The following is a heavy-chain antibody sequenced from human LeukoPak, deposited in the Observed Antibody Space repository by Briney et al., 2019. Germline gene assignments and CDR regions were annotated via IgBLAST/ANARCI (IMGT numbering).Heavy chain of an antibody. CDR2: IRYDGSNK. CDR1: GFTFSSYG. D-gene: IGHD3-9*01. V-gene: IGHV3-30*02. CDR3: AKDHVGLRYFDWLSS. Sequence: PGGSLRLSCAASGFTFSSYGMHWVRQAPGKGLEWVAFIRYDGSNKYYADSVKGRFTISRDNSKNTLHLQMNSLRAEDTAVYYCAKDHVGLRYFDWLSSWGQGTLVTVSS. J-gene: IGHJ4*02.